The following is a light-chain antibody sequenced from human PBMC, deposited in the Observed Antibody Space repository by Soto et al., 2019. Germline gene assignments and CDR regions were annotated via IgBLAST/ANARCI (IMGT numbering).Light chain of an antibody. V-gene: IGKV3-20*01. J-gene: IGKJ3*01. CDR1: QSVSNNF. CDR2: SAS. CDR3: QQYGNSPFT. Sequence: EIVLTQSPGTLSFSPGERATLSCRASQSVSNNFLAWYRQKPGQAPRLLIYSASNRATGTPDRFSGSGSGTDFTLTISRLEPEDFAVYYCQQYGNSPFTFGPGTKVDIK.